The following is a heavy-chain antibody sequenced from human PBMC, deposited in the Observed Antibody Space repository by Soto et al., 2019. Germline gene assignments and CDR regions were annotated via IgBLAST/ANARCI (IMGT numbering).Heavy chain of an antibody. D-gene: IGHD2-2*02. Sequence: PGGSLRLSCAASGFTFISYAMSWVRQAPGKGLEWVSAISVSGGSTYYADSVKGRFTISRDNSKNTLYLQMNSLRAEDTAVYYCAKSGSTISYYYYYGMDVWGQGTTVTVSS. CDR3: AKSGSTISYYYYYGMDV. CDR1: GFTFISYA. CDR2: ISVSGGST. V-gene: IGHV3-23*01. J-gene: IGHJ6*02.